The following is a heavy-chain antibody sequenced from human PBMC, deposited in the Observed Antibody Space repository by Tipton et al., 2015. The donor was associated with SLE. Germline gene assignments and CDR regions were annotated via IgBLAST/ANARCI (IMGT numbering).Heavy chain of an antibody. V-gene: IGHV7-4-1*02. J-gene: IGHJ4*02. D-gene: IGHD2-2*01. CDR3: ARDRLSQYEDY. Sequence: VQLVQSGSELKKPGASVKVSCKASGYTFTSNGMNWVRQAPGQGLEWMGWINTKTGNPTYAQGFTRRFVFSLDTSVSTSYLQISGLKAEDTAVYYCARDRLSQYEDYWGQGTLVTVSS. CDR2: INTKTGNP. CDR1: GYTFTSNG.